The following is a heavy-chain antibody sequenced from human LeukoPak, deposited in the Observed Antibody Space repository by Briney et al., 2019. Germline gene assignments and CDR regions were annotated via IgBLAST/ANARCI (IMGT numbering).Heavy chain of an antibody. CDR3: ATFWGSIKALNYYGSGSHVDY. CDR2: IIPIFGTA. D-gene: IGHD3-10*01. CDR1: GGTFSSYA. V-gene: IGHV1-69*05. J-gene: IGHJ4*02. Sequence: EASVKVSCKASGGTFSSYAISWVRQAPGQGLEWMGGIIPIFGTANYAQKFQGRVTITTDESTSTAYMELSSLRSEDTAVYYCATFWGSIKALNYYGSGSHVDYWGQGTLVTVSS.